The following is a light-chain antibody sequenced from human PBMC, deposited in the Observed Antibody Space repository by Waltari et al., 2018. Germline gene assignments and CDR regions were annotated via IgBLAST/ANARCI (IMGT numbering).Light chain of an antibody. CDR2: YES. CDR1: NIGSIS. Sequence: SYVLTQPPSVSVAPGKTAKITCGGNNIGSISVHWYQQKPGQAPVLVIYYESDRPSGIPERFSGSNSGNTATLTISRVEAGDEADYYCQVWDSSSDHVVFGGGTKVTVL. J-gene: IGLJ2*01. V-gene: IGLV3-21*04. CDR3: QVWDSSSDHVV.